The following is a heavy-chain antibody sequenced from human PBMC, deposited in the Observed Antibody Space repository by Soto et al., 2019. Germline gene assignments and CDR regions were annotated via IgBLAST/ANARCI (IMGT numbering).Heavy chain of an antibody. J-gene: IGHJ3*02. CDR2: ISYDGTNK. D-gene: IGHD3-16*01. CDR3: AKGLGWRVLGDAFDI. Sequence: QVQLVESGGGVVQPGRSLRLSCAASGITFSSYGMHWVRQAPGKGLEWVAVISYDGTNKYYRDSVKGRFSISRDNSKNTLYLQMNSLRAEDTAAYYCAKGLGWRVLGDAFDIWGQGTMVTVSS. V-gene: IGHV3-30*18. CDR1: GITFSSYG.